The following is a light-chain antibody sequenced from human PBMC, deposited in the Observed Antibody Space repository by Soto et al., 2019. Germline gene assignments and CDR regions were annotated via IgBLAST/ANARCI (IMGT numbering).Light chain of an antibody. Sequence: RITITCRSSQSISSYLNWYQQKPGKAPKLLIYAASSLQSGVPSRFSGSGSCTDFTLAISSLHPVDASTYYCHQDNSYPPCPIGRGTKLEIK. CDR3: HQDNSYPPCP. V-gene: IGKV1-39*01. CDR1: QSISSY. J-gene: IGKJ4*01. CDR2: AAS.